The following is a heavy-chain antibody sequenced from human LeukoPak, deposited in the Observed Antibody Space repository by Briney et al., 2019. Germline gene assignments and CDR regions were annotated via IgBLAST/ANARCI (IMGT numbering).Heavy chain of an antibody. CDR3: ARVGIVLMVYAQGNYLDY. J-gene: IGHJ4*02. CDR1: GFTFSSYA. Sequence: GGSLRLSCAASGFTFSSYAMHWVRQAPGKGLEWVAVISYDGSNKYYADTVKGRFTISRDNSKNTLYLQMNSLRAEDTAVYYCARVGIVLMVYAQGNYLDYWGQGTLVTVSS. D-gene: IGHD2-8*01. V-gene: IGHV3-30*04. CDR2: ISYDGSNK.